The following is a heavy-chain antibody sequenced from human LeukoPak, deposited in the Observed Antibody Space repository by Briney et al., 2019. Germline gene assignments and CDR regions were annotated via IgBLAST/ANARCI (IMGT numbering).Heavy chain of an antibody. CDR1: GFTVSSNY. CDR2: IYSGGST. Sequence: LSGGSLRLSCAASGFTVSSNYMSWVRQAPGKGLEWVSVIYSGGSTYYADSVKGRFTISRDNSKNTLYLQMNSLRAEDTAVYYCARDVQLFLEWPKYYYGMDVWGQGTTVTVSS. J-gene: IGHJ6*02. V-gene: IGHV3-53*01. D-gene: IGHD3-3*01. CDR3: ARDVQLFLEWPKYYYGMDV.